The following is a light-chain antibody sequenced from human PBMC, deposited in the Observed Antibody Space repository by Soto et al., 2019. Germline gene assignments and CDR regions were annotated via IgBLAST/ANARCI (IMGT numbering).Light chain of an antibody. CDR2: GAS. CDR3: QQYGSSHWT. CDR1: QTIRSNY. Sequence: ETVLTQSPGTLSLSPGERATLSCRASQTIRSNYLAWYRQTPGQAPRLLIYGASNRAAGIADRFSGSGSGTDFTLIISRLEPENFEMYYCQQYGSSHWTFGKGTKVQIK. V-gene: IGKV3-20*01. J-gene: IGKJ1*01.